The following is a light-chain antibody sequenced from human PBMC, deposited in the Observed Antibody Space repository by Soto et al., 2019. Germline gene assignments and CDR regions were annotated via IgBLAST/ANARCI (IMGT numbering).Light chain of an antibody. Sequence: QSVLTKPPSVTGVPGQRVTISCTGSSSNIGAGYDVHWYQQLPGTAPKLLIYGNSNRPSGVPDRFSGSKSGTSASLAITGLQAEDEADYYCQSYDSSLSGSYVFGTGTKVTVL. CDR3: QSYDSSLSGSYV. J-gene: IGLJ1*01. CDR1: SSNIGAGYD. V-gene: IGLV1-40*01. CDR2: GNS.